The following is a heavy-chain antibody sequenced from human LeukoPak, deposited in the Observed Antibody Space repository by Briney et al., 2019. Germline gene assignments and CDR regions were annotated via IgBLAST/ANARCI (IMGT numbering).Heavy chain of an antibody. Sequence: SETLSLTCTVSGGSISSYYWSWIRQPPGKGLEWIGYIYYSGSTNYNPSLKSRVTISVDTSKNQFSLKLSSVTAADTAVYYCARAPYSSGWTSWFDPWGQGTLVTVSS. CDR1: GGSISSYY. J-gene: IGHJ5*02. D-gene: IGHD6-19*01. CDR2: IYYSGST. CDR3: ARAPYSSGWTSWFDP. V-gene: IGHV4-59*01.